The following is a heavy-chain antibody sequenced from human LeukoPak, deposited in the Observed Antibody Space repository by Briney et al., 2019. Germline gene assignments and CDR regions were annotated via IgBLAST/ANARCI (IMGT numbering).Heavy chain of an antibody. D-gene: IGHD1-1*01. CDR1: GYTFTGYY. Sequence: ASVKVSCTASGYTFTGYYMHWVRQAPGQGLEWMGWINPNSGGTNYAQKFQGRVTMTRDTSISTAYMELSRLRSDDTAVYYCAREYPESWEPFVIWRQETMVRVPS. CDR3: AREYPESWEPFVI. J-gene: IGHJ3*02. CDR2: INPNSGGT. V-gene: IGHV1-2*02.